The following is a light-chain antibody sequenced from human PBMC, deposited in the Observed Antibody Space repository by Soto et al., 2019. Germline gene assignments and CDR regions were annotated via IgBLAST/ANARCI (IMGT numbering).Light chain of an antibody. V-gene: IGLV2-14*01. CDR3: ASNTAVGTRV. CDR2: EVT. CDR1: RSDVGGDGY. J-gene: IGLJ3*02. Sequence: QSVLTQPASVSGSPGQSITISCTGTRSDVGGDGYVSWYQQHPGKAPKVMIYEVTNRPAGVSFRFSGSKSGNTASLTISGLQAEDEADYYCASNTAVGTRVFGRGTNLTVL.